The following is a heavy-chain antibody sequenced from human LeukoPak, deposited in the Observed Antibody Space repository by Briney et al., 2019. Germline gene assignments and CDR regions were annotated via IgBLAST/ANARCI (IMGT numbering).Heavy chain of an antibody. Sequence: SETLSLTCTVSGGSISSSSYYWVWIRQPPGKGLEWIGSIYYSGSTYYNPSLKSRVTISVDTSKNQFSLKLSSVTAADTAVYYCARLGLWSVGATINWFDPWGQGTLVTVSS. CDR3: ARLGLWSVGATINWFDP. D-gene: IGHD1-26*01. CDR2: IYYSGST. V-gene: IGHV4-39*01. J-gene: IGHJ5*02. CDR1: GGSISSSSYY.